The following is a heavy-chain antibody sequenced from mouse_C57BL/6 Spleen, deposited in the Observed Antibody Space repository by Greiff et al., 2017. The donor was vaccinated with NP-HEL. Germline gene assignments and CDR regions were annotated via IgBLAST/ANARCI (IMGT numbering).Heavy chain of an antibody. Sequence: QVQLQQPGAELVRPGSSVKLSCKASGYTFTSYWMDWVKQRPGQGLEWIGNIYPSDSETHYNQKFKDKATLTVDKSSSTAYMQRSSLTSEDSAVYYCARSGSTMVTTGVLDYWGQGTTLTVSS. CDR2: IYPSDSET. V-gene: IGHV1-61*01. J-gene: IGHJ2*01. CDR3: ARSGSTMVTTGVLDY. D-gene: IGHD2-2*01. CDR1: GYTFTSYW.